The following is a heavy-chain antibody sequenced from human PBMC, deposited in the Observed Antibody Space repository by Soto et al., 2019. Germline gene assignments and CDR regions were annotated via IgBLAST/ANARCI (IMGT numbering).Heavy chain of an antibody. D-gene: IGHD3-10*02. CDR1: GGTFSSYA. Sequence: SVKVSCKASGGTFSSYAITWVRQAPGQGLEWMGGIIPIFGTANYAQKFQGRVTITADESTSTAYMELSSLRPEDTAVYYCATTFGWYFDYWGQGTLVTVSP. CDR3: ATTFGWYFDY. V-gene: IGHV1-69*13. J-gene: IGHJ4*02. CDR2: IIPIFGTA.